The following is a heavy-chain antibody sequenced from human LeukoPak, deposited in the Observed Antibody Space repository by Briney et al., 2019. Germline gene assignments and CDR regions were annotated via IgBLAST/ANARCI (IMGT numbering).Heavy chain of an antibody. CDR1: GFTFSSYS. Sequence: GGSLRLSCAASGFTFSSYSMNWVRQAREKGLEWVSYISSSSGTIYYIDAVKGRFTISRDNAKNSLYLQMDSLRDEDTAAYYCARYCSGGYCYSPFSFDYWGQGTLVTVSS. D-gene: IGHD2-15*01. V-gene: IGHV3-48*02. CDR3: ARYCSGGYCYSPFSFDY. CDR2: ISSSSGTI. J-gene: IGHJ4*02.